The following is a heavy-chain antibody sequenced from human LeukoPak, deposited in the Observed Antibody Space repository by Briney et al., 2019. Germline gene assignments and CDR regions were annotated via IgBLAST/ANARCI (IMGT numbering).Heavy chain of an antibody. CDR3: ARDRGINMVRGVIDY. CDR1: GFTFSTYW. Sequence: GGSLRLSCAASGFTFSTYWMHWVRQAPGKGLVWVSRTNSDGSRTAYADSVKGRFTISRDNAANTLYLQMNRLRVEDTAVYYCARDRGINMVRGVIDYWGQGTLVTVSS. D-gene: IGHD3-10*01. J-gene: IGHJ4*02. V-gene: IGHV3-74*01. CDR2: TNSDGSRT.